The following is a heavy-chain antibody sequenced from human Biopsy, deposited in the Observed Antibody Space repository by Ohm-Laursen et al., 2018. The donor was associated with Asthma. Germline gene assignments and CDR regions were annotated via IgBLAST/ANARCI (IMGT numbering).Heavy chain of an antibody. Sequence: SETLSLTCSVSGGSISSGGYSWSWIRQPPGKGLEWIGYIYHSGSTYYNPSLKSRVTISVDMSKNQFSLKLSSVTAADTAVYYCARVKDGYNFDYWGQGTLVTVSS. D-gene: IGHD5-24*01. V-gene: IGHV4-30-2*01. CDR2: IYHSGST. CDR3: ARVKDGYNFDY. J-gene: IGHJ4*02. CDR1: GGSISSGGYS.